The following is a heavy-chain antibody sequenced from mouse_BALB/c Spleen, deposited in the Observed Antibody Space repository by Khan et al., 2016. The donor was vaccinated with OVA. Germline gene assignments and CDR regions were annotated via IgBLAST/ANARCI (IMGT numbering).Heavy chain of an antibody. J-gene: IGHJ3*01. CDR1: GYTFASSW. V-gene: IGHV1-69*02. Sequence: QVQLQQSGAELVKPGASVKLSCKASGYTFASSWMHWVKQRPGQGLEWIGEIDPSDSHTNYNQKFKGKAPLNVDKSSRTADMHLSSLPPEDSALYYCARAYYYGSSTWFAYWGQGTLVPVSA. CDR2: IDPSDSHT. D-gene: IGHD1-1*01. CDR3: ARAYYYGSSTWFAY.